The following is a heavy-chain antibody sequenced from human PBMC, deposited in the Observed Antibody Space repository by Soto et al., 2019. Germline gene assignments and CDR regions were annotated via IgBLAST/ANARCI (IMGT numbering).Heavy chain of an antibody. D-gene: IGHD3-3*01. CDR2: IKHSGST. CDR3: ARGVPFGHYYMDV. Sequence: PSETLSLTFAPYDGSFTAFHWPWIRRPPWKGLEWIGEIKHSGSTNYNPSLTRRVTISVDTSKNQFSLKLNSVTAADTAVYYCARGVPFGHYYMDVWGQGTTVPVSS. J-gene: IGHJ6*01. CDR1: DGSFTAFH. V-gene: IGHV4-34*01.